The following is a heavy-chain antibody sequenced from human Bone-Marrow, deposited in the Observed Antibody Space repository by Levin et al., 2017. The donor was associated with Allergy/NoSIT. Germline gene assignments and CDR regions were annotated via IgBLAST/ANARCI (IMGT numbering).Heavy chain of an antibody. CDR2: ISSDGTT. CDR3: ARGTHARDRADY. Sequence: GESLKISCAASGFSVINNYMSWVRQAPGKGLEWLALISSDGTTSYTDSVRGRLTIFRDNSRNMVYFQINSLRAEDTAVYYCARGTHARDRADYWGQGTLVIVSS. CDR1: GFSVINNY. J-gene: IGHJ4*02. V-gene: IGHV3-53*01.